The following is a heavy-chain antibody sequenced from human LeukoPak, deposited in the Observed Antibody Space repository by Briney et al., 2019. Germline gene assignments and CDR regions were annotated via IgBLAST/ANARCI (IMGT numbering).Heavy chain of an antibody. CDR1: RGTFIVYA. CDR2: IIPMLDIA. D-gene: IGHD2-2*01. V-gene: IGHV1-69*17. Sequence: SVRVSSKASRGTFIVYAISWVRQAPGQGLEWMGRIIPMLDIANYAQKFQGRVTITADKSTSTAYMELSSLRSEDTAVYYCARSSPRDIVVVPAAITWFDPWGQGTLVTVSS. CDR3: ARSSPRDIVVVPAAITWFDP. J-gene: IGHJ5*02.